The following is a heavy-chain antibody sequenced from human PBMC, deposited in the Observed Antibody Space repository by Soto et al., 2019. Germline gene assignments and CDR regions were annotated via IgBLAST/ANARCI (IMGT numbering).Heavy chain of an antibody. D-gene: IGHD3-22*01. CDR1: GFTFSSYA. Sequence: GGSLRLSCAASGFTFSSYAMHWVRQAPGKGLEWVAVISYDGSNKYYADSVKGRFTISRDNSKNTLYLQMNSLRAEDTAVYYCARDRIIDYYDSSGSFDYWGQGTLVTVSS. J-gene: IGHJ4*02. V-gene: IGHV3-30-3*01. CDR2: ISYDGSNK. CDR3: ARDRIIDYYDSSGSFDY.